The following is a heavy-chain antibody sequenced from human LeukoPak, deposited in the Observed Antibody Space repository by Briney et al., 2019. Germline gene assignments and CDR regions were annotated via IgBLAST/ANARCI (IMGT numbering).Heavy chain of an antibody. CDR2: IIPIFGTA. J-gene: IGHJ6*03. CDR3: ARDLVGYCSSTSCYGPWYYYYMDV. CDR1: GYTFTSYD. D-gene: IGHD2-2*01. Sequence: SVKVSCKASGYTFTSYDISWVRQAPGQGLEWMGGIIPIFGTANYAQKFQGRVTITADKSTSTAYMELSSLRSEDTAVYYCARDLVGYCSSTSCYGPWYYYYMDVWGKGTTVTVSS. V-gene: IGHV1-69*06.